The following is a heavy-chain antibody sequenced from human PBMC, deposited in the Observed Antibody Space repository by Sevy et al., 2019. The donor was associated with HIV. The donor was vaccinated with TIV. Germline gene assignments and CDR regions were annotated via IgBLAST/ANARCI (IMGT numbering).Heavy chain of an antibody. CDR2: ISSSGSTI. CDR3: ARDSKSGGSCYFDY. V-gene: IGHV3-48*03. CDR1: GFTFSSYE. Sequence: GGSLRLSCAASGFTFSSYEMNWVRQAPGKGLEWVSYISSSGSTIYYADSVKGRFTISRDNAKNSLYLQMNSLRAEDTAGYYCARDSKSGGSCYFDYWGQGTLVTVSS. D-gene: IGHD2-15*01. J-gene: IGHJ4*02.